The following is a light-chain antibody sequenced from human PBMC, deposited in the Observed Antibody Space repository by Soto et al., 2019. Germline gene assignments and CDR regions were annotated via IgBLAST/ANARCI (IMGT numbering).Light chain of an antibody. Sequence: DIQMTQSPSSLSASVGDRVTITCRASQSISSYLAWYQQKPGKVPKLLIYAASTLQSGVPSRFSGSGSGTDFTLTISSLQPEFVATYYCQKYNSSPHTFGGGTKVDSK. CDR1: QSISSY. J-gene: IGKJ4*01. V-gene: IGKV1-27*01. CDR3: QKYNSSPHT. CDR2: AAS.